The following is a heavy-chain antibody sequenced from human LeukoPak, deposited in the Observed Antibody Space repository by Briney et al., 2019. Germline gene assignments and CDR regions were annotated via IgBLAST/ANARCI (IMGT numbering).Heavy chain of an antibody. CDR1: GYSFIGYF. Sequence: ASVKVSCKASGYSFIGYFMHWVRQAPGQGLEWMGRINPNSGGTNYAQRFQGRVTMTRDTSISTAYMELSRLRSDDTAVYYCASGLRFLEYLLYYWGQGTLVTVSS. J-gene: IGHJ4*02. CDR2: INPNSGGT. D-gene: IGHD3-3*01. CDR3: ASGLRFLEYLLYY. V-gene: IGHV1-2*06.